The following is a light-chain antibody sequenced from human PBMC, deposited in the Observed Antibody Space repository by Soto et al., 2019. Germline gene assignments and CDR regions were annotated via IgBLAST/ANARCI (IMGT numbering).Light chain of an antibody. J-gene: IGLJ1*01. CDR1: SGDIGSYNR. CDR2: EVT. Sequence: QSVLTQPASVSGSPGQSITISCTGTSGDIGSYNRVSWYQQHPGKAPKLIIYEVTDRPSGVSNRFSGSTSGNTASLTISGLQAEDEAEYYCSSYTNINTRACVFGTGTKLTVL. V-gene: IGLV2-14*01. CDR3: SSYTNINTRACV.